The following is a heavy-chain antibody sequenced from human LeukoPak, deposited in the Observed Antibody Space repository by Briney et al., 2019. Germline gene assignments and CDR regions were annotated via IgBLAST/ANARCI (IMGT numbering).Heavy chain of an antibody. CDR1: GFTVSSNY. D-gene: IGHD1-26*01. J-gene: IGHJ6*03. Sequence: GGSLRLSCAASGFTVSSNYMSWVRPAPGKGLEWVSVIYSGGSTYYADSVKGRFTISRDNSKNTLYLQMNSLRAEDTAVYYCARVRWELLGIYYYYYMDVWGKGTTVTISS. V-gene: IGHV3-66*01. CDR2: IYSGGST. CDR3: ARVRWELLGIYYYYYMDV.